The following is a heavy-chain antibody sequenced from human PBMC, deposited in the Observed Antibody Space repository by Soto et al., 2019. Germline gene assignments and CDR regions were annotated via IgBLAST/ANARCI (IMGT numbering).Heavy chain of an antibody. D-gene: IGHD2-15*01. V-gene: IGHV3-15*07. J-gene: IGHJ6*02. Sequence: EVQLVESGGGLVKPGRSLRLSCAASGFTFRNAWMNWVRQAPGKGLEWVGRIKSKTDGGRTDYAAPVKGRFTISRADSKNTPNLQMNSLKTEDTPEYYSATDPPNIVLPPDYYHYGMHVCCPGTTVTVSS. CDR2: IKSKTDGGRT. CDR1: GFTFRNAW. CDR3: ATDPPNIVLPPDYYHYGMHV.